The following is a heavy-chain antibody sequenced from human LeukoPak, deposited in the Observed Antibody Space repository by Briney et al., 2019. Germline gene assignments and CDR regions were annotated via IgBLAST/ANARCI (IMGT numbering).Heavy chain of an antibody. CDR2: ISYDGTNK. V-gene: IGHV3-30-3*01. Sequence: PGGSLRLSCAASGFTFSIYSMHWVRQAPGKGLEWLSVISYDGTNKYYADSVKGRFTISRDNSKNTLYLQMNSLRAEDTAVYYCARDVDGGYNYGYGWGQGTLVTVSS. CDR1: GFTFSIYS. D-gene: IGHD5-18*01. J-gene: IGHJ4*02. CDR3: ARDVDGGYNYGYG.